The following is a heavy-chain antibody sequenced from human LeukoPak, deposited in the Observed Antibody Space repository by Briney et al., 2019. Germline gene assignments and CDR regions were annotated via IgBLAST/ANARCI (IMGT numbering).Heavy chain of an antibody. V-gene: IGHV4-30-2*01. Sequence: SETLSLTCTVSGGSISSGGYYWSWIRQPPGKGLEWIGYIYPSGSTYYNPSLKSRVTISVDRSKNQFSLKLSSVTAADTAVYYCARLETCSSTSCYHYYYYMDVWGKGTTVTVSS. D-gene: IGHD2-2*01. CDR3: ARLETCSSTSCYHYYYYMDV. CDR1: GGSISSGGYY. CDR2: IYPSGST. J-gene: IGHJ6*03.